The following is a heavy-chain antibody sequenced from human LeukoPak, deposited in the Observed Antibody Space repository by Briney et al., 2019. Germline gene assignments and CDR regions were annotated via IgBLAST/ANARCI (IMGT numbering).Heavy chain of an antibody. J-gene: IGHJ3*02. CDR2: IYHSGST. Sequence: SETLSLTCTVSGYSISSGYYWGWIRQPPGKGLEGIGGIYHSGSTYYNPSLKSRVTISVDTSNSQFSLKPSSVTAADTAVYYCARAPYSYGPGGNAFDIWGQGTMVTVSS. CDR1: GYSISSGYY. V-gene: IGHV4-38-2*02. CDR3: ARAPYSYGPGGNAFDI. D-gene: IGHD5-18*01.